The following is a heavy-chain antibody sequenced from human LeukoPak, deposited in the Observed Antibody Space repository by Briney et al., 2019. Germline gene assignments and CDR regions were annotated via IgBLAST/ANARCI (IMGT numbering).Heavy chain of an antibody. J-gene: IGHJ4*02. Sequence: SETLSLTCAVYGVPFSGYYCSWVRQPPGKGLEWIGEINHSGSTNYNPSLKSRVTISLDTSKNQFSLKRSSVTAADTAVYYCAVGRSYWGQGTLVTVSS. CDR3: AVGRSY. CDR1: GVPFSGYY. V-gene: IGHV4-34*01. CDR2: INHSGST.